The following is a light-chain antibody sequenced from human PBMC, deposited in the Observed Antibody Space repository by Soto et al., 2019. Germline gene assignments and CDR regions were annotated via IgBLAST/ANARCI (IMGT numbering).Light chain of an antibody. V-gene: IGLV2-14*01. CDR2: EVS. CDR3: SSYSSSSTLYV. CDR1: SSDVGGYKF. Sequence: QSALTQPASVSGSPGQSITISCTGTSSDVGGYKFVSWYQQHPGKDPKLMIYEVSNRPSGVSNRFSGSKSGNTAYLTISGLQAEDEADYYCSSYSSSSTLYVFGTGTQLTVL. J-gene: IGLJ1*01.